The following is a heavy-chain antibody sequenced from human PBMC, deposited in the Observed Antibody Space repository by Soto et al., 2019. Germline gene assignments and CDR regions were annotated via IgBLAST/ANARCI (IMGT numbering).Heavy chain of an antibody. CDR2: IQYSGDT. CDR1: GGSVGSGAYY. V-gene: IGHV4-61*08. J-gene: IGHJ3*01. D-gene: IGHD3-22*01. CDR3: ARHDYSDRAFDL. Sequence: SETLSLTCIVSGGSVGSGAYYWSWIRQPPGNALEWIGYIQYSGDTNYNSSLKSRVTISVDMSRNRFSLKLTSVTAADPAFYYCARHDYSDRAFDLWGQGTMVTVSS.